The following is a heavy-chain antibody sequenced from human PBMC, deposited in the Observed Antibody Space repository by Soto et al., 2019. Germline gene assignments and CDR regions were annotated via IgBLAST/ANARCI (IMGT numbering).Heavy chain of an antibody. CDR2: ISNNGDAT. J-gene: IGHJ4*02. D-gene: IGHD3-10*01. CDR3: AQLALWFGEFGRRY. Sequence: EVFLSESGGGVTQPGGSLRLSCAAPGIKFRDSAMSWVRQAPGKGLEWVSSISNNGDATYYADSVKGRFHISRDNSEKTVVLEMNSLRVEDTAVYFCAQLALWFGEFGRRYWGQGALVNVSS. V-gene: IGHV3-23*01. CDR1: GIKFRDSA.